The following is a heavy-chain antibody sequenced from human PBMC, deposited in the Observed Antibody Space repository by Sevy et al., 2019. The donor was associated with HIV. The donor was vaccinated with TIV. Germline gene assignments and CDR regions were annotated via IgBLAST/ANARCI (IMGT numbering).Heavy chain of an antibody. CDR3: ARVSRFITGRYFDY. J-gene: IGHJ4*02. CDR2: ISYDGSNK. D-gene: IGHD3-22*01. V-gene: IGHV3-30-3*01. CDR1: GFTFSSYA. Sequence: GGSLRFSCAASGFTFSSYAMHWVRQAPGKGLEWVAVISYDGSNKYYADSVKGRFTISRDNSKNTLYLQMNSLRAEDTAVYYCARVSRFITGRYFDYWGQGTLVTVSS.